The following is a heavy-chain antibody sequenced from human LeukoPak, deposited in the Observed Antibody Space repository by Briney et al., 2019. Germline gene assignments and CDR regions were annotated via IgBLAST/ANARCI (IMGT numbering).Heavy chain of an antibody. D-gene: IGHD3-10*01. V-gene: IGHV4-4*08. J-gene: IGHJ6*03. CDR3: ARDSGFMVRGSRRGYDDYYYYMDV. CDR2: IYYSGST. CDR1: GGSVSNKY. Sequence: SETLSLTCTVSGGSVSNKYWSWIRQLPGRGLEWVGYIYYSGSTNYNPSLKSRVTISVDTSKNQFSLKLRSVTAADTAMYYRARDSGFMVRGSRRGYDDYYYYMDVWGKGTTVTISS.